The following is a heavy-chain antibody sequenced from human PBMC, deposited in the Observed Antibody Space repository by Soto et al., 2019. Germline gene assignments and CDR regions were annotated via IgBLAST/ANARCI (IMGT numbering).Heavy chain of an antibody. CDR1: GYTFSSHA. V-gene: IGHV1-3*01. CDR3: ARDGARIAVFGVVYYFDY. D-gene: IGHD3-3*01. Sequence: ASVKVSCKASGYTFSSHAIHWVRQAPGQRLEWMGWINAGNGDTNYSQKFQGRVAITTDTSASSAYLELSTLRSEDTAVYYCARDGARIAVFGVVYYFDYWGQGTVGTVSS. CDR2: INAGNGDT. J-gene: IGHJ4*02.